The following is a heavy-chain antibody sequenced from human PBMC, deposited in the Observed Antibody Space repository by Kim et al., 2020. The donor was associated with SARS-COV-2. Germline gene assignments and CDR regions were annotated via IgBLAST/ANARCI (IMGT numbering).Heavy chain of an antibody. CDR3: AKNPAVIWIGELFIDY. V-gene: IGHV3-23*01. J-gene: IGHJ4*02. CDR2: ISGSGGST. D-gene: IGHD3-10*01. Sequence: GGSLRLSCAASGFTFSSYAMSWVRQAPGKGLEWVSAISGSGGSTYYADSVKGRFTISRGNSKNTLYLQMNSLRAEDTAVYYCAKNPAVIWIGELFIDYWGPGTLVTVSS. CDR1: GFTFSSYA.